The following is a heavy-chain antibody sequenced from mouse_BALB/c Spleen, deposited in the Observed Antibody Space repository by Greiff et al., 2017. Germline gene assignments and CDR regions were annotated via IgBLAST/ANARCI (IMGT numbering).Heavy chain of an antibody. CDR1: GFTFSDYY. J-gene: IGHJ2*01. CDR3: AREGDDYFDY. Sequence: EVQVVESGGGLVKPGGSLKLSCAASGFTFSDYYMYWVRQTPEKRLEWVATISDGGSYTYYPDSVKGRFTISRDNAKNNLYLQMSSLKSEDTAMYYCAREGDDYFDYWGQGTTLTVSS. CDR2: ISDGGSYT. D-gene: IGHD3-3*01. V-gene: IGHV5-4*02.